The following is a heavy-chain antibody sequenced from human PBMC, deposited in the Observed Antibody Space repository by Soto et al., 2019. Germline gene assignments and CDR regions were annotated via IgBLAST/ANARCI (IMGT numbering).Heavy chain of an antibody. D-gene: IGHD1-1*01. V-gene: IGHV3-7*03. CDR1: GFFFSAYW. Sequence: GGSLRLSCAASGFFFSAYWMSWVRQAPGKGLEWVASIKQDGSETYYLDSVKGRFTFSRDNARRSLYLQMNSLRAEDTAVYYCARSGIPLIEILDYWGHGTLVTVSS. CDR2: IKQDGSET. CDR3: ARSGIPLIEILDY. J-gene: IGHJ4*01.